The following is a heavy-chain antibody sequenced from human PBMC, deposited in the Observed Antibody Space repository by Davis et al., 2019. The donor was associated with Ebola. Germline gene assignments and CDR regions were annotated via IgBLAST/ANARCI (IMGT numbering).Heavy chain of an antibody. D-gene: IGHD3-10*01. Sequence: SETLSLTCAVYGGSVSGYYWSWIREPPGRGLEWIGEINHSGSTNYNPSLKSRVTISVDTSKNQFSLKLSSLTAADTAVYYCARGYYGSGSLYVYYGMDVWGQGTTVTVSS. J-gene: IGHJ6*02. CDR2: INHSGST. V-gene: IGHV4-34*01. CDR3: ARGYYGSGSLYVYYGMDV. CDR1: GGSVSGYY.